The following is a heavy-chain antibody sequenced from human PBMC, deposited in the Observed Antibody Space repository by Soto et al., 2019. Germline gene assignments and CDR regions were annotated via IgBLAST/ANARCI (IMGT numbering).Heavy chain of an antibody. V-gene: IGHV3-49*03. J-gene: IGHJ4*02. CDR2: IRGKGYGGAT. D-gene: IGHD3-3*01. CDR3: TRGEWQYHLDC. Sequence: GGSLRLSCTASGFSFGDYHMSWFRKAPGKGLEWVGFIRGKGYGGATEYAASVKGRFTISRDDSKSIAYLQMNSLKTQDTAVYYCTRGEWQYHLDCWGQGTLVTVSS. CDR1: GFSFGDYH.